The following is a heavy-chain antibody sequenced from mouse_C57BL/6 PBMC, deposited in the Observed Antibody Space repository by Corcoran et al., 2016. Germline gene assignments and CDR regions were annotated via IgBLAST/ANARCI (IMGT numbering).Heavy chain of an antibody. Sequence: QIQLVQYGPELKKPGETVKNSCKASGYTFTTYGMSWVKQAPGKGLKWRGWINTYSGVPTYADDFKGRFAFSLETSASTAYLQINNLKNEDTATYFCARQAVVATRYCDVWGTGTTVTVSS. CDR1: GYTFTTYG. D-gene: IGHD1-1*01. CDR3: ARQAVVATRYCDV. V-gene: IGHV9-3*01. J-gene: IGHJ1*03. CDR2: INTYSGVP.